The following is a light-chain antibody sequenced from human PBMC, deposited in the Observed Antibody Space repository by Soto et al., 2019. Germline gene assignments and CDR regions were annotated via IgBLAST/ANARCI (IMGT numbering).Light chain of an antibody. CDR2: GAS. Sequence: EIVLTQSPGTLSLSPGERATLSCRASQSVSSSYLAWYQQKPGQAPRLLIYGASNRATGIPDRFSGSGSGTDFTLTISRLEPEDFAVYYCHQYGTAPLTFFPWTTVYL. CDR1: QSVSSSY. CDR3: HQYGTAPLT. V-gene: IGKV3-20*01. J-gene: IGKJ3*01.